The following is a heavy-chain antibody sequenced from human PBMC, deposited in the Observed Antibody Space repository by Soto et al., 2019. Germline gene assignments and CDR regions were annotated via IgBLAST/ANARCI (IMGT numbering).Heavy chain of an antibody. Sequence: GGSLRLSCAASGFTFSDHYMDWVRQAPGKGLEWVGRTRNKANSYTTEYAASVKGRFTISRDDSKNSLYLQMNSLRTEDTAVYYCARGYCSNGVCYRYIDLWGRGTLVTVSS. CDR2: TRNKANSYTT. CDR3: ARGYCSNGVCYRYIDL. J-gene: IGHJ2*01. D-gene: IGHD2-8*01. V-gene: IGHV3-72*01. CDR1: GFTFSDHY.